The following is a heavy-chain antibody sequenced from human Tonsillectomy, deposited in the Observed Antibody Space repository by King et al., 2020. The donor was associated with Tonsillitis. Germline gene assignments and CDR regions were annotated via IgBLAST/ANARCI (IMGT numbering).Heavy chain of an antibody. Sequence: VQLVESGGGLVQPGGSLRLSCAASGFTFSSYAMSWVRQAPGKGLEWVSGISGSGGSTYYAASVKGRFTISRDNSKNTLYLQMNSRRPEDTAVYYCAKGAYYDSLTGYYGGYWGQGTLVTVSS. V-gene: IGHV3-23*04. J-gene: IGHJ4*02. D-gene: IGHD3-9*01. CDR2: ISGSGGST. CDR1: GFTFSSYA. CDR3: AKGAYYDSLTGYYGGY.